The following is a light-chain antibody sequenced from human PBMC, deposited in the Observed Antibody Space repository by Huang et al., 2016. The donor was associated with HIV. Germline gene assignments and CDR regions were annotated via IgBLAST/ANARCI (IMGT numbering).Light chain of an antibody. Sequence: IVLTQSPATLSWYPGERVTLSCRASQSVGNYIAWYQQHPGQSPNLLIYDTSNRATGTPVRFSGSGSGTDFTLTISSLESEDFAVYYCQQRSSGVTFGGGTK. CDR3: QQRSSGVT. V-gene: IGKV3-11*01. CDR2: DTS. J-gene: IGKJ4*01. CDR1: QSVGNY.